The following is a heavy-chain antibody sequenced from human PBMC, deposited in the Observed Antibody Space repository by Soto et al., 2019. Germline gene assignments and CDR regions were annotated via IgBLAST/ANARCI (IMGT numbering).Heavy chain of an antibody. CDR3: ARGIGVVVAGGLDY. CDR2: INTDGNST. Sequence: GGSLRLSCAASGFTFSSYWMHWVRQAPGKGLMWVSRINTDGNSTSYADSVKGRFTISRDNAKNTLYLQMNSLRTEDTVVYYWARGIGVVVAGGLDYWGQGTLVTVSS. D-gene: IGHD6-19*01. CDR1: GFTFSSYW. J-gene: IGHJ4*02. V-gene: IGHV3-74*01.